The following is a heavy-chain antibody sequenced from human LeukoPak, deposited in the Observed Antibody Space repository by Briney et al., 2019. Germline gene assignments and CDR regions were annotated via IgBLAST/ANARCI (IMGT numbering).Heavy chain of an antibody. Sequence: SETLSLTCTVSGGSIGNSSYYWGWIRQPPGKGLEWIGSIYYSGSTYYNSSLKSRVTVSVDTSKNQFSLKLSSVTAADTAVYYCARGSHFSSAYYYDSSGLLFDYWGQGTLVTVSS. V-gene: IGHV4-39*07. J-gene: IGHJ4*02. D-gene: IGHD3-22*01. CDR1: GGSIGNSSYY. CDR3: ARGSHFSSAYYYDSSGLLFDY. CDR2: IYYSGST.